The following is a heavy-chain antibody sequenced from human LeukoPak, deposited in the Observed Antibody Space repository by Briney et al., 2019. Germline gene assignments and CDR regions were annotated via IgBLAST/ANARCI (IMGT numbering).Heavy chain of an antibody. D-gene: IGHD3-9*01. J-gene: IGHJ4*02. V-gene: IGHV1-18*01. CDR1: GNTFTSYG. Sequence: GASVKVSCKASGNTFTSYGISWVRQAPGQGLEWMGWISSYNGNTNYAQKLQGRATMTTDTSTSTAYMELRSLRSDDTAVYYCARGSFPSDDILTGPFDDWGQGTLVTVSS. CDR2: ISSYNGNT. CDR3: ARGSFPSDDILTGPFDD.